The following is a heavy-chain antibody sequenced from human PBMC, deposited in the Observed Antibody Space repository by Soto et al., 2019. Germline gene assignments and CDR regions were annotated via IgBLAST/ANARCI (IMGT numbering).Heavy chain of an antibody. CDR2: IYYSGST. J-gene: IGHJ2*01. Sequence: QVQLQESGPGLVKPSETLSLTCTVSGGSISSYYWSWIRQPPGKGLEWIGYIYYSGSTNYNPSLKSRVTISVDTSKNQFSLKLSFVTAADTAVYYCARPKRAYSGYDLWYFDLWGRGTLVTVSS. CDR1: GGSISSYY. V-gene: IGHV4-59*08. D-gene: IGHD5-12*01. CDR3: ARPKRAYSGYDLWYFDL.